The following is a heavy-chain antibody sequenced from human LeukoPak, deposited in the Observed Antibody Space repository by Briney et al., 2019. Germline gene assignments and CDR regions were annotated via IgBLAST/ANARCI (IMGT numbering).Heavy chain of an antibody. Sequence: PGGSLRPSCAAFGFTFRSYWMSWVRQAPGKGLEWVANIQKDGSDKYYVESVKGRFTLSRDNAKNSLYLQMNSLSVEDSAVYYCARSLWPEDYWGQGTLVSVSS. CDR1: GFTFRSYW. D-gene: IGHD2-21*01. CDR3: ARSLWPEDY. CDR2: IQKDGSDK. V-gene: IGHV3-7*01. J-gene: IGHJ4*02.